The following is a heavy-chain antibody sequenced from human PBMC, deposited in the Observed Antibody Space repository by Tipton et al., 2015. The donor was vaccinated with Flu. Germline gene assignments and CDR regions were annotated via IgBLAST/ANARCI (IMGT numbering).Heavy chain of an antibody. D-gene: IGHD2-21*02. CDR3: ARGGFSDFDSGPFDS. CDR1: GGSIGSGYY. CDR2: IHQTGST. Sequence: TLSLTCSVSGGSIGSGYYWGWIRQPPGKGLEWIGNIHQTGSTYYNPSLKSRVTMSVDTSKNQFSLRVNSVTAADTAIYYCARGGFSDFDSGPFDSWGQGAPVTVSS. V-gene: IGHV4-38-2*02. J-gene: IGHJ4*02.